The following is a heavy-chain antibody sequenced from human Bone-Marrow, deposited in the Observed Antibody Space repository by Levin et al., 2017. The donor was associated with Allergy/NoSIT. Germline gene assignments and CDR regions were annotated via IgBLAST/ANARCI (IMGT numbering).Heavy chain of an antibody. J-gene: IGHJ4*02. Sequence: GGSLRLSCEGFGFILGSFGMHWVRQAPGKGLEWLAFISYDGGKTDYVDSVKGRFTISRDSSLYLQMNSLRPEDTAMYYCARDLRHFVVVSATHPGLDYWGRGTLVAVSS. D-gene: IGHD2-21*02. CDR3: ARDLRHFVVVSATHPGLDY. CDR1: GFILGSFG. CDR2: ISYDGGKT. V-gene: IGHV3-30*03.